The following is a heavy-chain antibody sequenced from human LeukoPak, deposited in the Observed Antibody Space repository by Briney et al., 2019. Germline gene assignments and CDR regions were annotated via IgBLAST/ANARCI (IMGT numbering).Heavy chain of an antibody. CDR2: ISDIGGST. CDR1: GFTLRDYY. J-gene: IGHJ4*02. CDR3: APDLRGSDWSRDD. D-gene: IGHD3-9*01. V-gene: IGHV3-23*01. Sequence: GGSLRLSCAASGFTLRDYYITWVRPAPGKGLEWVSVISDIGGSTNDADSVKGRFIISRENSRDTLYLQMNSLRAEDTAVYYCAPDLRGSDWSRDDWGQGTLVTVSS.